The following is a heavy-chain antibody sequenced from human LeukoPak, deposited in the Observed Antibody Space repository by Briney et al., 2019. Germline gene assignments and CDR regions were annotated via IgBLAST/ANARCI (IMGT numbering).Heavy chain of an antibody. CDR2: IIPIFGTA. CDR1: GYTFTSYG. J-gene: IGHJ3*02. CDR3: ARGDYDPAAFDI. Sequence: SVKVSCKTSGYTFTSYGISWVRQAPGQGLGWMGGIIPIFGTANYAQKFQGRVTITADESTSTAYMELSSLRSEDTAVYYCARGDYDPAAFDIWGQGTMVTVSS. D-gene: IGHD3-22*01. V-gene: IGHV1-69*13.